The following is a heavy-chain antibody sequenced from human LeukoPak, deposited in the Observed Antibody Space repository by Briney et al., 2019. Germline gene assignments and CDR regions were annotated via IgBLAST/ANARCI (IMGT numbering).Heavy chain of an antibody. J-gene: IGHJ4*02. D-gene: IGHD6-19*01. Sequence: GRSLRLSCVASGFTFNIYVMHWVRQAPGKGLEWVAVISHEGSNQYYADSVKGRFTISRDNSKNTVFLQMNSLRAEDTAVYFCAKELSSGLPENWGQGTLVTVSS. CDR3: AKELSSGLPEN. CDR1: GFTFNIYV. V-gene: IGHV3-30*18. CDR2: ISHEGSNQ.